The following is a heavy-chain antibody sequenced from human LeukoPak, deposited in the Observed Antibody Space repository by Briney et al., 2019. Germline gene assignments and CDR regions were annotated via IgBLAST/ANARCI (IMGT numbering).Heavy chain of an antibody. CDR2: IYTSGST. J-gene: IGHJ5*01. Sequence: SETLSLTCTVSGGSISSYYWSWMRQPAGKGLECIGRIYTSGSTNYNPSLKSRVTMSVDTSKNQFSLKLSSVTAADTAVYYCAREYNWIDYWGQGTLVTVSS. CDR3: AREYNWIDY. CDR1: GGSISSYY. V-gene: IGHV4-4*07.